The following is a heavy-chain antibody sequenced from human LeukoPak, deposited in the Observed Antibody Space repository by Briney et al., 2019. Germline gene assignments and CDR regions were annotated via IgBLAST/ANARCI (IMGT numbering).Heavy chain of an antibody. D-gene: IGHD1-1*01. CDR1: GFTFTSYT. CDR3: AREMNDRELDFFYGMDV. CDR2: ISSSSSDI. J-gene: IGHJ6*02. V-gene: IGHV3-21*01. Sequence: GGSLRLSCATSGFTFTSYTMNWVRQAPGKGLGWVSSISSSSSDISYADSVKGRFAISRDNAKNFVYVQMSSLRAEDTAVYFCAREMNDRELDFFYGMDVWGQGTTVTVSS.